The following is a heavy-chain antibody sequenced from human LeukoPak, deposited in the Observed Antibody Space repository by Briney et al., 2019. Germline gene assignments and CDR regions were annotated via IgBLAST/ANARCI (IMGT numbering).Heavy chain of an antibody. D-gene: IGHD4-17*01. CDR1: GFIFSNYD. CDR2: MSRDVNHK. V-gene: IGHV3-30*18. Sequence: GGSLRLSCAASGFIFSNYDMYWVRQAPGKGPEWVAVMSRDVNHKYYADFVKGRFTISRDNSKNTLYLQMNSLRAEDTAVYYCAKDLDYGDYVPDYWGQGTLVTVSS. CDR3: AKDLDYGDYVPDY. J-gene: IGHJ4*02.